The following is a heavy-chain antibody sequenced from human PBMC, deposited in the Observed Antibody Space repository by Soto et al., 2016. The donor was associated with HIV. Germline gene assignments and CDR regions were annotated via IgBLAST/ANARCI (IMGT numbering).Heavy chain of an antibody. CDR2: INGSGGTT. Sequence: EVQLLESGGGLVQPGRSLRLSCAASGSTFNIHAMSWVRQTPGKGLGWVSTINGSGGTTYYADYVRGRFTISRDNSKNILYLQMNSLRADDTALYYCATSRTTVTRTRGYYFDYWGQGALVIVSS. CDR3: ATSRTTVTRTRGYYFDY. D-gene: IGHD4-17*01. CDR1: GSTFNIHA. V-gene: IGHV3-23*01. J-gene: IGHJ4*02.